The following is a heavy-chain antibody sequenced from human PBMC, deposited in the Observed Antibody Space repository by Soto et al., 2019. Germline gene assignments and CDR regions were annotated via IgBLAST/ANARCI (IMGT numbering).Heavy chain of an antibody. Sequence: SETLSLTCTVSGASISDYYWSWIRQSPGKGLDWIGYFYPSGRTDYNPSLKSRVTISVDTSKNQFSLELNSLTAEDTAVYYCAREIRWSTERELARVYGMDVWGQGTTVTVSS. CDR1: GASISDYY. D-gene: IGHD6-6*01. CDR3: AREIRWSTERELARVYGMDV. CDR2: FYPSGRT. V-gene: IGHV4-59*01. J-gene: IGHJ6*02.